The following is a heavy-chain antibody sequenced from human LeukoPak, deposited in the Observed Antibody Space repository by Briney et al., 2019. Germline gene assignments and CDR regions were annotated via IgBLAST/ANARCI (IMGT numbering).Heavy chain of an antibody. CDR2: ISSSSSYI. CDR3: ARDRGSYYGSGSYTARAFDI. J-gene: IGHJ3*02. D-gene: IGHD3-10*01. Sequence: PGGSLRLSCAASGFTFSSYSMNWVRQAPGKGLEWVSSISSSSSYIYYADSVKGRFTISRDNAKNSLYLQMNSLRAEDTAVYYCARDRGSYYGSGSYTARAFDIWGQGTMVTVSS. V-gene: IGHV3-21*01. CDR1: GFTFSSYS.